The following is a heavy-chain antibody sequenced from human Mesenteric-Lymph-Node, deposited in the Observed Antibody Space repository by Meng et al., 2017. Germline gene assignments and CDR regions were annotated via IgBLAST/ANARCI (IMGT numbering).Heavy chain of an antibody. D-gene: IGHD3-22*01. CDR2: ISASGGSA. J-gene: IGHJ4*02. Sequence: GESLKISCAASGFTFSSYAMHWVRQAPGKGLECVSSISASGGSAHYADSVKGRVTISRDNSKKTVFLEVNSLRAEETAVYYCVKGGSARYDSSGQFDYWGQGTLVTVSS. V-gene: IGHV3-23*01. CDR3: VKGGSARYDSSGQFDY. CDR1: GFTFSSYA.